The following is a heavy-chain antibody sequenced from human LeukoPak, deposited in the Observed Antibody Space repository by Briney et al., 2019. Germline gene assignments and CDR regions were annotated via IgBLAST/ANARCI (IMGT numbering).Heavy chain of an antibody. V-gene: IGHV4-4*02. Sequence: SETLSLPCAVSSGSISSSNWWSWVRQPPGKGLEWIGEIHHSGSTNYNPSLRSRVTISVDKSKNQFSLILSSVTAADTAVYYCAGVRSSRAFDYWGQGTLVTVSS. CDR3: AGVRSSRAFDY. CDR1: SGSISSSNW. D-gene: IGHD1-26*01. J-gene: IGHJ4*02. CDR2: IHHSGST.